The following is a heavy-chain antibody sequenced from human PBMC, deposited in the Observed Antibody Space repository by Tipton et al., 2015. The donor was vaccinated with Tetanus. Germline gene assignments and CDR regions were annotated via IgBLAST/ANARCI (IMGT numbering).Heavy chain of an antibody. D-gene: IGHD1-26*01. CDR3: AREGSSGWFDP. V-gene: IGHV3-48*01. CDR2: ISYSGNSI. J-gene: IGHJ5*02. CDR1: GFTFSNYN. Sequence: SLRLSCAASGFTFSNYNINWVRQAPGKGLEWVSFISYSGNSIHYTDSVKGRFTISRDNAKNSVYLQMNSLGADDTALYYCAREGSSGWFDPWGRGTLVTVSS.